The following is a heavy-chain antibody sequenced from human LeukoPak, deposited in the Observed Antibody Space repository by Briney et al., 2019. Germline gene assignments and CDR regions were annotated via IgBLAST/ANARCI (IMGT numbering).Heavy chain of an antibody. V-gene: IGHV3-73*01. CDR2: IRSKAKSYAT. CDR3: AKGASSSSFAY. D-gene: IGHD6-6*01. Sequence: SGGSLRLSCAASGFTFSDSAVHWVRQASGKGLEWVGRIRSKAKSYATAYAASVKGRFTISRDNSKNTLYLQMNSLRAEDTAVYYCAKGASSSSFAYWGQGTLVTVSS. CDR1: GFTFSDSA. J-gene: IGHJ4*02.